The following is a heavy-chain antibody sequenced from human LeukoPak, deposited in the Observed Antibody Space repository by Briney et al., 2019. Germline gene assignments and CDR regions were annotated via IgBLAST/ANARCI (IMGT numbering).Heavy chain of an antibody. J-gene: IGHJ4*02. V-gene: IGHV1-2*02. D-gene: IGHD3-22*01. CDR3: ARDTGHYYDSSGPYYFDY. CDR2: INPNSGGT. Sequence: VASVKVSCKASGYTFTGYYMHWVRQAPGQGLEWMGWINPNSGGTNYAQKFQGRVTMTRDTSISTAYMELSRLRSDDTAVYYCARDTGHYYDSSGPYYFDYWGQGTLVTVSS. CDR1: GYTFTGYY.